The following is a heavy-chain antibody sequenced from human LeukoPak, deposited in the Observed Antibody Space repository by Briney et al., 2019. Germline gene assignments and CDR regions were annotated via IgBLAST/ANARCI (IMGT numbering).Heavy chain of an antibody. CDR2: IGGSGGST. CDR3: AKAPSRNSGSYYFDY. CDR1: GFTFSSYA. Sequence: GGSLRLSCAASGFTFSSYAMSGVRQAPGKGLEWVSAIGGSGGSTYYADSVKGRFTISRDNSKNTLYLQMNSLRAEDTAVYYCAKAPSRNSGSYYFDYWGQGTLVTVSS. D-gene: IGHD1-26*01. J-gene: IGHJ4*02. V-gene: IGHV3-23*01.